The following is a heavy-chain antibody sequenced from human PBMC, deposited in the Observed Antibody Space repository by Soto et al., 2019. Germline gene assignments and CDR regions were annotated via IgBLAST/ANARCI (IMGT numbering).Heavy chain of an antibody. D-gene: IGHD2-2*01. V-gene: IGHV3-23*01. CDR3: AKDSQSVSVSAARVYGMDV. J-gene: IGHJ6*02. Sequence: GGSLRLSCAGSGFTFRSYAMTWVRQAPGKGLEWVSTLSDSGGHTYYADSVKGRFTISRDNPKNTLYLQMNSLRAEDTAVYYCAKDSQSVSVSAARVYGMDVWGQGTTVTAP. CDR2: LSDSGGHT. CDR1: GFTFRSYA.